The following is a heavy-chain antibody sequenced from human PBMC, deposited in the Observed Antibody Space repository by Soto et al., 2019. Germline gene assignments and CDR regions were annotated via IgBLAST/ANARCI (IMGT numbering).Heavy chain of an antibody. D-gene: IGHD7-27*01. V-gene: IGHV1-69*13. Sequence: ASVKVSCKAYGGTFSSYGISWVRQAPGQGLEWMGGIIPLFGTTNFAQKFKGRLTITADESTSTVYMELSSLRFEDTAVYYCARAHGTNWYNWFDPWGQGTLVTVPQ. CDR1: GGTFSSYG. CDR2: IIPLFGTT. J-gene: IGHJ5*02. CDR3: ARAHGTNWYNWFDP.